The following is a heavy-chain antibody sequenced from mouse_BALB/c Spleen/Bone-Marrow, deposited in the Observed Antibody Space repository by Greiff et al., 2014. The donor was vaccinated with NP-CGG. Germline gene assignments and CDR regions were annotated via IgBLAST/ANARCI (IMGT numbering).Heavy chain of an antibody. Sequence: VQLQQSGAEPARPGASVKLSCKASGYTFTSYWMQWVKQRPGQGLEWIGAIYPGDGDTRYTQKFRGKATLTAGKSSNTAYMQLSSLTSEDSAVYFCASPYGNYDAMDYWGQGTSVTVSS. CDR3: ASPYGNYDAMDY. CDR2: IYPGDGDT. V-gene: IGHV1-87*01. J-gene: IGHJ4*01. D-gene: IGHD2-1*01. CDR1: GYTFTSYW.